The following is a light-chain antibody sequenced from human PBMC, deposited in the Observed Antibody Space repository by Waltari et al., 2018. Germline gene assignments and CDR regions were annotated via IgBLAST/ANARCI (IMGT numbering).Light chain of an antibody. CDR3: SSYAGSNTFI. V-gene: IGLV2-11*01. J-gene: IGLJ1*01. Sequence: QAALTQPRSVSGSPGQSVTISCTRTSTHIDGYNYVPWYKQLLGTAPNLMIYEVSKRPSGVSDRFSGSKSGNTASLTISGLQAEDEADYYCSSYAGSNTFIFGAGTRLTVL. CDR2: EVS. CDR1: STHIDGYNY.